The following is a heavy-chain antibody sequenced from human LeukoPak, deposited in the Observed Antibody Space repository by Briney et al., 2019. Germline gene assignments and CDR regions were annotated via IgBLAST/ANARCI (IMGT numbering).Heavy chain of an antibody. CDR1: GGTFSSYA. D-gene: IGHD5-18*01. CDR3: ARGRGYSYGFLFDY. J-gene: IGHJ4*02. V-gene: IGHV1-69*04. CDR2: IIPILGIA. Sequence: SVKVSCKASGGTFSSYAISWVRQAPGQGLEWMGRIIPILGIANYAQKFQGRVTITADKSTSTAYMELSSLRSEDTAVYYCARGRGYSYGFLFDYWGQGTLVTASS.